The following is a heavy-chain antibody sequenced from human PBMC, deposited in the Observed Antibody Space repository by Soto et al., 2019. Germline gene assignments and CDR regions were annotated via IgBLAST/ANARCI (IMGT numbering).Heavy chain of an antibody. Sequence: AGGSLRLSCAASGFAVGSNFMSWVRQAPGKGLQWVSLIYAGGSTYYADSVKGRFTISRDKSKNTLFLQMNSLRAEDTAVYYCAKSPGMYYYDSSGYYHYDYWGQGTLVTVSS. D-gene: IGHD3-22*01. V-gene: IGHV3-66*01. J-gene: IGHJ4*02. CDR3: AKSPGMYYYDSSGYYHYDY. CDR1: GFAVGSNF. CDR2: IYAGGST.